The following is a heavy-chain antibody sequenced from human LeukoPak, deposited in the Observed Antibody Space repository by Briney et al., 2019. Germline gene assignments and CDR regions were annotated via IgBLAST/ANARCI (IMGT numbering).Heavy chain of an antibody. D-gene: IGHD3-3*01. V-gene: IGHV3-21*01. J-gene: IGHJ4*02. Sequence: GGSLRLSCAGSGFALKSYSLSWVRQAPGKGLEWVSSISSTSAYIYYADSVKGRFTVSRDNAMNSLFLQMNSLIAEDTAVYYCARVGIRFLEQYYFDYWGQGTLVTVSS. CDR3: ARVGIRFLEQYYFDY. CDR1: GFALKSYS. CDR2: ISSTSAYI.